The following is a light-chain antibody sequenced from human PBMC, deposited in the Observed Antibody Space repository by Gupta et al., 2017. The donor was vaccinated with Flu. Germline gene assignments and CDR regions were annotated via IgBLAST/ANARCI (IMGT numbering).Light chain of an antibody. V-gene: IGKV3-15*01. Sequence: GERAALPCRASQSVSSNLAWYQQKPGQAPRLLIYGASTRATGIPARFSGSGSGTEFTLTISSLQAEDFAVYYCQQYNNWPLTFGPGTKVDIK. J-gene: IGKJ3*01. CDR2: GAS. CDR3: QQYNNWPLT. CDR1: QSVSSN.